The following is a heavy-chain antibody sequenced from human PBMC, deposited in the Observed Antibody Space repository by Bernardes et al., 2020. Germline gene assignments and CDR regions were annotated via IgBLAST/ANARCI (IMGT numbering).Heavy chain of an antibody. V-gene: IGHV1-2*06. CDR2: INPNSGGT. CDR1: GYTFTGYY. Sequence: ASVKVSCKASGYTFTGYYMHWVRQAPGQGLEWMGRINPNSGGTNYAQKFQGRVTMTRDTSISTAYMELSRPRSDDTAVYYCARERYYDILTGPLGYDYWGQGTLVTVSS. CDR3: ARERYYDILTGPLGYDY. J-gene: IGHJ4*02. D-gene: IGHD3-9*01.